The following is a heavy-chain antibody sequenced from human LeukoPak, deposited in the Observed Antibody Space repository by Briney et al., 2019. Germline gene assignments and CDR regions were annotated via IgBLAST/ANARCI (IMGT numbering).Heavy chain of an antibody. J-gene: IGHJ4*02. CDR1: GGSIRSSHQY. CDR3: ARIIRTAGYYSNPKSGAFDF. Sequence: SETLSLTCDVSGGSIRSSHQYWGWVRQPPGKGLEWICSVYSSGSAYYNPSLRTRFSISVATSKSQFSLKLTSVTAAATAVYFCARIIRTAGYYSNPKSGAFDFWGQGTPVTVSS. V-gene: IGHV4-39*01. D-gene: IGHD3-9*01. CDR2: VYSSGSA.